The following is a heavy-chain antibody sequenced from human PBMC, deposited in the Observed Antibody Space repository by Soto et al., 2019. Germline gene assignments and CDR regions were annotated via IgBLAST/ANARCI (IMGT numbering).Heavy chain of an antibody. CDR1: GFTFSSYA. D-gene: IGHD3-22*01. J-gene: IGHJ4*02. CDR3: ARERIGYYAFDI. Sequence: GGSLRLSCAASGFTFSSYAMHWVRQAPGKGLEWVAVISYDGSNKYYADSVKGRFTISRDNSKNTLYLQMNSLRAEDTAVYCCARERIGYYAFDIWGQGTLVTVSS. V-gene: IGHV3-30*04. CDR2: ISYDGSNK.